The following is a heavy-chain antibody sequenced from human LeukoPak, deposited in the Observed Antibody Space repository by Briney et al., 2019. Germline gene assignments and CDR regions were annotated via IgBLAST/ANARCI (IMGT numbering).Heavy chain of an antibody. J-gene: IGHJ4*02. CDR2: ISWNSGSI. CDR3: AKSSGDSYFDY. V-gene: IGHV3-9*01. CDR1: GFPFDDYA. Sequence: GGSLRLSCAASGFPFDDYAMHWVRQAPGKGLEWVSRISWNSGSIDYADSVKGRFTISRDNAKNSLFLQMNSLRAEDTAFYYCAKSSGDSYFDYWGQGTLVTVSS. D-gene: IGHD3-10*01.